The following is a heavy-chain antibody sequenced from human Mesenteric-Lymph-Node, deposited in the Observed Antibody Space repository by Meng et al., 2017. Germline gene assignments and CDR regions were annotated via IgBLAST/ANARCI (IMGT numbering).Heavy chain of an antibody. J-gene: IGHJ1*01. D-gene: IGHD6-19*01. V-gene: IGHV3-49*04. CDR3: TASIVVAGTIYFQH. CDR1: GFSVGDNA. Sequence: GGSLRLPCTGHGFSVGDNAMSWVRQVPGKGLEWIGFIRSKLVGGTREYAASVKGRFTISRDDSKGIAYLQMNSLKTEDTTVYFYTASIVVAGTIYFQHWGQGTLVTVSS. CDR2: IRSKLVGGTR.